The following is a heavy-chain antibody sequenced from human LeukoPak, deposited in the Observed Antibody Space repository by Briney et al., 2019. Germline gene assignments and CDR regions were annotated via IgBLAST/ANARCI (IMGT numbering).Heavy chain of an antibody. CDR1: GFTFSSSA. Sequence: GGSLRLSCVASGFTFSSSAMSWVRQAPGKGLEWVSYMTGTSDIIKYADPVKGRFTVSRDNAKNSLYLQMNSLRAEDTAVYYCTTSSGYLNYWGQGTLVTVSS. D-gene: IGHD3-22*01. CDR3: TTSSGYLNY. V-gene: IGHV3-48*01. J-gene: IGHJ4*02. CDR2: MTGTSDII.